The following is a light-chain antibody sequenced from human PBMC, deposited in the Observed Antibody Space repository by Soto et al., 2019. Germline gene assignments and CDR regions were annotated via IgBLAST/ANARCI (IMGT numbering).Light chain of an antibody. J-gene: IGKJ3*01. CDR2: GAS. V-gene: IGKV3-15*01. Sequence: EIVMTQSPATLSVSPGERATLSCRASQSVSRNLAWYQQKPGQAPRLLIYGASIRATGIPARFSGSESGTEFTLTISSLQSEDFAVYYCQQYHNWPVFTFGPGTKVDIK. CDR3: QQYHNWPVFT. CDR1: QSVSRN.